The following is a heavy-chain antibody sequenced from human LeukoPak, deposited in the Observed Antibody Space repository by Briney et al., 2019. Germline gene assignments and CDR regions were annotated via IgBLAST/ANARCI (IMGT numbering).Heavy chain of an antibody. J-gene: IGHJ3*02. Sequence: SVTLSLTCTVSGGSVSSGSYYWSWIRQPPGKGLEWIGYIYYSGSTNYNPSLKSRVTISVDTSKNQFSLKLSSVTAADTAVYYCARNGYSYGNAFDIWGQGTMVTVSS. V-gene: IGHV4-61*01. CDR2: IYYSGST. D-gene: IGHD5-18*01. CDR1: GGSVSSGSYY. CDR3: ARNGYSYGNAFDI.